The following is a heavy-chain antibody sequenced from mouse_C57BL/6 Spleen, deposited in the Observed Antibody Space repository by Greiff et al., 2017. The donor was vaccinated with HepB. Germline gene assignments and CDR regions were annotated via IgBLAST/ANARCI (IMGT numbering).Heavy chain of an antibody. Sequence: EVKLMESGGGLVKPGGSLKLSYAASGFTFSSYAMPWVRQTPEKRLEWVATISNGDSYTYYPEKVKGRFTISRDNAKNNLYLQMSHLKSEDTAMYYCARGPLMDYWGQGTSVTVSS. CDR1: GFTFSSYA. J-gene: IGHJ4*01. CDR3: ARGPLMDY. CDR2: ISNGDSYT. V-gene: IGHV5-4*03.